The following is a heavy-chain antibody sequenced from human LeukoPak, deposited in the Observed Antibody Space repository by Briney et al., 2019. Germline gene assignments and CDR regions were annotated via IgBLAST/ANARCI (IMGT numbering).Heavy chain of an antibody. CDR3: ARLFLYAVTGTGRIDWYFDL. CDR1: GFTFDDYW. CDR2: INQDGSEK. D-gene: IGHD6-19*01. Sequence: PGGSLRLSCGASGFTFDDYWMSWVRQAPGRGLEWVANINQDGSEKYYMDSAKGRFTISRDNARNSLYLQVNSLRAEDTAVYYCARLFLYAVTGTGRIDWYFDLWGRGTLVTVSS. J-gene: IGHJ2*01. V-gene: IGHV3-7*01.